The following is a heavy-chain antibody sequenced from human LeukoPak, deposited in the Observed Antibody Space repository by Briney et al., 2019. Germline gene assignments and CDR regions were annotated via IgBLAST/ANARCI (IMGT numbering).Heavy chain of an antibody. Sequence: GGSLRLSCAASGFTFNSYAMTWVRQAPGKGLEWVSAISGGGVNTYYADSVKGRFTISRDNAKYTLYLQMNSLRAEDTAVYYCAAGLYSSGWYFDYWGQGTLVTVSS. CDR1: GFTFNSYA. V-gene: IGHV3-23*01. J-gene: IGHJ4*02. CDR3: AAGLYSSGWYFDY. CDR2: ISGGGVNT. D-gene: IGHD6-19*01.